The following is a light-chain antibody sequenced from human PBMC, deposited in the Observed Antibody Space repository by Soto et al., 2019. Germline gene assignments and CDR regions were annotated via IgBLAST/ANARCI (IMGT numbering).Light chain of an antibody. Sequence: QSELTQRAAVSGSPGQSITISCVGTSGDIGDYNYVSWYQQHPGKVPKVIIYDVSNRPSGVSYRFSGTKSGNTASLTVSGLQADFDAYYYCCSYTRTCPPIFGSETKVTVL. CDR1: SGDIGDYNY. CDR2: DVS. V-gene: IGLV2-14*01. CDR3: CSYTRTCPPI. J-gene: IGLJ1*01.